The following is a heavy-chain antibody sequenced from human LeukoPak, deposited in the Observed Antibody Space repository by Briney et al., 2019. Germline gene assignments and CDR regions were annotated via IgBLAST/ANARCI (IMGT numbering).Heavy chain of an antibody. Sequence: SETLSLTCTVSGGSISSYYWSWIRQPPGKGLERIGYIYYSGSTNYNPSLKSRVTISVDTSKNQFSLKLSSVTAADTAVYYCARDEGQQLGLDYWGQGTLVTVSS. CDR3: ARDEGQQLGLDY. V-gene: IGHV4-59*01. D-gene: IGHD6-13*01. CDR1: GGSISSYY. J-gene: IGHJ4*02. CDR2: IYYSGST.